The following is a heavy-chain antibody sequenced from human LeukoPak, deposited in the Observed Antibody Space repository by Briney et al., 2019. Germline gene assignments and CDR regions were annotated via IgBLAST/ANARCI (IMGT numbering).Heavy chain of an antibody. V-gene: IGHV1-2*06. CDR1: GYTITGYY. Sequence: ASVKVSCKAFGYTITGYYIHWVRQALGQGLEWMGRINPNNGGTNSAQKFQGRVTMTRDTPIGTAYMELNRLTYDDTAVYYCGRDRHWNQGNFDYWGQGTLVTVSS. CDR2: INPNNGGT. J-gene: IGHJ4*02. D-gene: IGHD1-1*01. CDR3: GRDRHWNQGNFDY.